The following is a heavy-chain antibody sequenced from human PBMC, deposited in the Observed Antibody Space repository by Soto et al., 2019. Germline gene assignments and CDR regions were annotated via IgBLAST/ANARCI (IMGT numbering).Heavy chain of an antibody. Sequence: QVQLVQSGAEVKKPGASVKVSCKASGYTFTSHNIVWVRQASGQELEWVGGMNPNSGNADYAQKFQGRVTMTRDNAISTAYRELSSLRSEDTAVYYCSRRMSSSQFYYYMDVWGKGTTVTVSS. V-gene: IGHV1-8*01. CDR1: GYTFTSHN. CDR3: SRRMSSSQFYYYMDV. CDR2: MNPNSGNA. D-gene: IGHD6-6*01. J-gene: IGHJ6*03.